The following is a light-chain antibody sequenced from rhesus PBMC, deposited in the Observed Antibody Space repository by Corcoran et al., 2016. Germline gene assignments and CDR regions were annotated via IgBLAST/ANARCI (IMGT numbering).Light chain of an antibody. J-gene: IGKJ4*01. Sequence: DIQMTQSPSSLSASVGDRVTITFRASQGISNNLAWSQQKPGQFPKLLIYKASTLQSGIPSRFSGSVSGTTFTLTSSSLQPEDFATYYCQHGYGILTFGGGTKVEIK. CDR2: KAS. CDR3: QHGYGILT. V-gene: IGKV1-25*01. CDR1: QGISNN.